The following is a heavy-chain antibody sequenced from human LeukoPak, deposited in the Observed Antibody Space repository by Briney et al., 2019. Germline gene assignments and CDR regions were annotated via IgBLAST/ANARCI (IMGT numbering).Heavy chain of an antibody. CDR1: GFTFFSYW. CDR3: ARETYSSSWSAKFYYYYYMDV. D-gene: IGHD6-13*01. J-gene: IGHJ6*03. CDR2: IKQDGSDK. Sequence: GGSLRLSCEASGFTFFSYWMSWVRQAPGKGLEWVANIKQDGSDKYYVDSVKGRFTISRDNAKNSLYPQMNSVRAEDTAVYYCARETYSSSWSAKFYYYYYMDVWGKGTTVTVSS. V-gene: IGHV3-7*01.